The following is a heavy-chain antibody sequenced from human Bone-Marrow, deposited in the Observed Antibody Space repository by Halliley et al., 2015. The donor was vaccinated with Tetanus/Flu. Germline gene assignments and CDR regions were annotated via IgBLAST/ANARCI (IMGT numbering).Heavy chain of an antibody. CDR3: ARSKGYCSPPTCSSFFGMDV. CDR2: ISNDGSKK. D-gene: IGHD2-21*01. Sequence: SLRLSCVASGFPVGGYAVHWVRPTSGKGLEWVAVISNDGSKKHYVNSVTGRFTISRDNSKNTVFLQMNLLKAGDTALYSYARSKGYCSPPTCSSFFGMDVWGPGTPVAVSS. V-gene: IGHV3-30-3*01. J-gene: IGHJ6*02. CDR1: GFPVGGYA.